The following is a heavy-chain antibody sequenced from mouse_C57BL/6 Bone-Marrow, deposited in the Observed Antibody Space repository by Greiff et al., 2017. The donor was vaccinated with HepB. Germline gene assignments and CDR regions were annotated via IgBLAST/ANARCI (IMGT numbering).Heavy chain of an antibody. J-gene: IGHJ1*03. D-gene: IGHD2-4*01. CDR3: ARDYYGYFDV. CDR2: IYPRSGNT. CDR1: GYTFTSYG. Sequence: QVRLQQSGAELARPGASVKLSCKASGYTFTSYGISWVKQRTGQGLEWIGEIYPRSGNTYYNEKFKGKATLTADKSSSTAYMELRSLTSEDSAVYFCARDYYGYFDVWGTGPTVTVSS. V-gene: IGHV1-81*01.